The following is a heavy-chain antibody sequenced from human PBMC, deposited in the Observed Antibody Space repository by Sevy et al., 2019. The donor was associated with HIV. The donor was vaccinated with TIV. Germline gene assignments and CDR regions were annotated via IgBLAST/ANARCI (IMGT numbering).Heavy chain of an antibody. J-gene: IGHJ4*02. V-gene: IGHV3-66*01. CDR2: IHSDDTT. CDR3: ARGKSGDGYALNY. CDR1: GFTVNSNY. Sequence: GGSLRLSCAASGFTVNSNYMTWVRQAPGKGLEGVSVIHSDDTTYHADSVKDRFTISRDNFKNTLYLHMSSLRAEDTAGYYCARGKSGDGYALNYWGQGTLVTVSS. D-gene: IGHD5-18*01.